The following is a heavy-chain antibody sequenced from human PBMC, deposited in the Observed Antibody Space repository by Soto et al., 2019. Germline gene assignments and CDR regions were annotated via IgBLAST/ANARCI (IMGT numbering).Heavy chain of an antibody. V-gene: IGHV4-39*01. D-gene: IGHD6-6*01. CDR1: GGSISSSSYY. CDR2: IYYSGST. J-gene: IGHJ6*02. Sequence: SETLSLTCTVSGGSISSSSYYWGWIRQPPGKGLEWIGSIYYSGSTYYSPSLKSRVTISVDTSKNQFSLKLSSVTAADTAVYYCARQIIAARLGYYYGMDVWGQGTTVTVSS. CDR3: ARQIIAARLGYYYGMDV.